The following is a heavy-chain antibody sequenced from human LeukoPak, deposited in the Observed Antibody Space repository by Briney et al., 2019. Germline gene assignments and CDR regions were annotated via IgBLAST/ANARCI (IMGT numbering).Heavy chain of an antibody. V-gene: IGHV5-51*01. Sequence: AESLKISCKGSGYTFSSYWIGWVRQMPGKDLEWMGIIYPGGSDTRYSPSFQGQVTISADKSVSTAYLQWSSLKASDTAMYYCARQKLLGVDYWGQGTLVTVSS. CDR1: GYTFSSYW. CDR3: ARQKLLGVDY. J-gene: IGHJ4*02. D-gene: IGHD3-10*01. CDR2: IYPGGSDT.